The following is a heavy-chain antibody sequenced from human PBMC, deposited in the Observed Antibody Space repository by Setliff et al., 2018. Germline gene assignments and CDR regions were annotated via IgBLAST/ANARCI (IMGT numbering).Heavy chain of an antibody. D-gene: IGHD3-3*01. Sequence: SETLSLTCTVSGGSVSSGDYWWAWIRQPPGKGPEWIGSINAGGTTYSSPSLKSRIALSVDTSKNQFSLKMKSATAADAVLYSCARQLGRGFWTFDVWGQGTMVTVSS. CDR2: INAGGTT. CDR1: GGSVSSGDYW. CDR3: ARQLGRGFWTFDV. V-gene: IGHV4-39*01. J-gene: IGHJ3*01.